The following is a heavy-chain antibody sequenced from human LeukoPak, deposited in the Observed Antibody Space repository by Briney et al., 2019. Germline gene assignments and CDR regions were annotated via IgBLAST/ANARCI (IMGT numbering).Heavy chain of an antibody. CDR1: GFSFSNYW. CDR3: ARDGVRGWDAFDI. D-gene: IGHD3-10*02. Sequence: GGSLRLSCAASGFSFSNYWMHWVRQAPGKGLVWVSRIRSDGGSTSYADSVKGRFTISRDNAENTLYLQMDSLRAEDTAVYYFARDGVRGWDAFDIWGQGTTVIVSS. CDR2: IRSDGGST. J-gene: IGHJ3*02. V-gene: IGHV3-74*01.